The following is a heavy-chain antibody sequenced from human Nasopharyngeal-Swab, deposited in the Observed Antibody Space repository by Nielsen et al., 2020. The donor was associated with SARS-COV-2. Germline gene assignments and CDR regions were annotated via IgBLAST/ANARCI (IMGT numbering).Heavy chain of an antibody. CDR3: AKEDDFWSGSTDYYYYYYMDV. D-gene: IGHD3-3*01. Sequence: VRQAPGKGLEWVVVISYDGSNKYYADSVKGRFTISRDNSKNTLYLQMNSLRAEDTAVYYCAKEDDFWSGSTDYYYYYYMDVWGKGTTVTVSS. J-gene: IGHJ6*03. CDR2: ISYDGSNK. V-gene: IGHV3-30*18.